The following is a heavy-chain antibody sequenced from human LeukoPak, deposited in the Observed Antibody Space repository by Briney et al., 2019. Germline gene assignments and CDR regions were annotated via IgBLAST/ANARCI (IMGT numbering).Heavy chain of an antibody. Sequence: PSETLSLTCSVSGGSISSDYWAWIRQPPGKGLEWIGYMYYTGSTNYNPSLKSRVTISLATSKNQFSLKLSSVTAADTAVYYCARVSVVYGMDVWSRGTTVTVSS. CDR2: MYYTGST. V-gene: IGHV4-59*01. CDR1: GGSISSDY. J-gene: IGHJ6*02. CDR3: ARVSVVYGMDV.